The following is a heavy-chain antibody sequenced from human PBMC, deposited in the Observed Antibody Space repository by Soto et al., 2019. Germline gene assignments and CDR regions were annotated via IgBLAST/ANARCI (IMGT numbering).Heavy chain of an antibody. CDR3: ARGGGVYYFDY. V-gene: IGHV4-59*01. J-gene: IGHJ4*02. Sequence: SETLSLTCTVSGGSISSYYWSWIRQPPGKGLEWIGYIYYSGITDYNPSLKSRVTISVDTSKSQFSLKLSSVTAADTAVYYCARGGGVYYFDYWGRGTLVTVPS. CDR2: IYYSGIT. CDR1: GGSISSYY. D-gene: IGHD2-8*02.